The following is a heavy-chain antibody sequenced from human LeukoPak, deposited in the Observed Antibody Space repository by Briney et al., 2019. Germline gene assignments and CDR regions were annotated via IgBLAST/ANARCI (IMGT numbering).Heavy chain of an antibody. V-gene: IGHV3-48*01. D-gene: IGHD3-3*01. Sequence: GGSLRLSCAASGFTFSSYGMTWVRQAPGKGLEWVSYISSSGSTIYYADSVKGRFTISRDNAKNSLYLQLNSLRAEDTAVYYCARGDYDFWSGYSNFDYWGQGTLVTVSS. J-gene: IGHJ4*02. CDR1: GFTFSSYG. CDR2: ISSSGSTI. CDR3: ARGDYDFWSGYSNFDY.